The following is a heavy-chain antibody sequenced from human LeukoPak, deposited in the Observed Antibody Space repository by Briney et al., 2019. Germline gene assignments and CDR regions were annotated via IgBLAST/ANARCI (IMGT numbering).Heavy chain of an antibody. J-gene: IGHJ4*02. D-gene: IGHD1-1*01. V-gene: IGHV3-21*01. Sequence: PGGSLRLSCAASGFTFSSYTMHWIRQAPGKGLEWVSSISGSNSYIFYADSVKGRFTVSRDNAKDSLYLQMNSLRAENTAVYYCARALTTLTYEGYWGQGTLVTVSS. CDR3: ARALTTLTYEGY. CDR2: ISGSNSYI. CDR1: GFTFSSYT.